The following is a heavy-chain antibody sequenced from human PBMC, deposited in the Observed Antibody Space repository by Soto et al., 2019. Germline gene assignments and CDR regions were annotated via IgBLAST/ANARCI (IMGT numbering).Heavy chain of an antibody. CDR3: ARLNTMITFGGVIVKDFDY. D-gene: IGHD3-16*02. CDR2: IYYSGST. CDR1: GGSISSYY. V-gene: IGHV4-59*08. J-gene: IGHJ4*02. Sequence: SETLSLTCTVSGGSISSYYWSWIRQPPGKGLEWIGYIYYSGSTNYNPSLKSRVTISVDTSKNQFSLKLSSVTAADTAVYYCARLNTMITFGGVIVKDFDYWGQGTLVTVSS.